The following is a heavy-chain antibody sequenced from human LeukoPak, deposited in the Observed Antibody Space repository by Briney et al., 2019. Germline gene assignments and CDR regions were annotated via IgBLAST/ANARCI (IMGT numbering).Heavy chain of an antibody. D-gene: IGHD3-22*01. CDR1: GSIFTSYW. Sequence: TRGASLQISCKGSGSIFTSYWIGWVRQVPGKGLEWMGIIYRGDSDTRYSPSFQGQVTISADKSISTAYLQWSSLKASDTAMYYCARQSSTYYDSSPRLDYWGQGTLVTVSS. CDR3: ARQSSTYYDSSPRLDY. V-gene: IGHV5-51*01. CDR2: IYRGDSDT. J-gene: IGHJ4*02.